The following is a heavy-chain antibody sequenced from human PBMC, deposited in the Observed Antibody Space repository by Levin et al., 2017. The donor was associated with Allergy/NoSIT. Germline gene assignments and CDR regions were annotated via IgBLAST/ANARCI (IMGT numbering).Heavy chain of an antibody. CDR1: GFTFGDYY. Sequence: GESLKISCAASGFTFGDYYMTWIRQAPGKGLEWVSSISSSSTYTKYADSVKGRFTISRDNAKNSLYLQMNSLRAEDTAVYYCARLRGGSYHDAFDSWGQGTMVSVSS. V-gene: IGHV3-11*03. D-gene: IGHD1-26*01. J-gene: IGHJ3*02. CDR3: ARLRGGSYHDAFDS. CDR2: ISSSSTYT.